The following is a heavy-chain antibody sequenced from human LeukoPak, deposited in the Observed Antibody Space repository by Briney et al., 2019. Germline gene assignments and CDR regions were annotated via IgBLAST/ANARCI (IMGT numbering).Heavy chain of an antibody. D-gene: IGHD6-19*01. CDR3: ARARSSGWYRGAFDI. CDR1: GFTFSSYG. Sequence: GGSLRLSCAASGFTFSSYGMHWVRQAPGKGLEYVSAISSNGGSTYYANSVKGRFTISRDNSKNTLYLQMGSLRAEDMAVYYCARARSSGWYRGAFDIWGQGTMVTVSS. CDR2: ISSNGGST. V-gene: IGHV3-64*01. J-gene: IGHJ3*02.